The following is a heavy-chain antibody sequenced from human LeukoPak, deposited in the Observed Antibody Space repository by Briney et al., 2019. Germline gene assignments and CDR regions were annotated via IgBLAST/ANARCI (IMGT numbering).Heavy chain of an antibody. V-gene: IGHV4-61*02. Sequence: SETLSLTCTVSGGSISSGSYYWSWIRQPAGKGREWVGRIYTSGSTNSNPSLKSRVTISVDTSTNQFSLKLSSVTAADTAVYYCARDTSFWSGWYFDYWGQGTLVTVSS. CDR3: ARDTSFWSGWYFDY. CDR1: GGSISSGSYY. J-gene: IGHJ4*02. D-gene: IGHD3-3*01. CDR2: IYTSGST.